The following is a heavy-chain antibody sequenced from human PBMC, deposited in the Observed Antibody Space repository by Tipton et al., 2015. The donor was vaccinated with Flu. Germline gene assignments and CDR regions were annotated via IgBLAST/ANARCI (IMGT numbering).Heavy chain of an antibody. D-gene: IGHD4-23*01. CDR2: IYYSGST. CDR3: ARDPTTGVLVITRVGYFDY. J-gene: IGHJ4*02. V-gene: IGHV4-39*07. CDR1: GGSISSSSYY. Sequence: TLSLTCTVSGGSISSSSYYWGWIRQPPGKGLEWIGSIYYSGSTYYNSSLKSRVTISVDTSKNQFSLKLSSVTAADTAVYYCARDPTTGVLVITRVGYFDYWGQGTLVTVSS.